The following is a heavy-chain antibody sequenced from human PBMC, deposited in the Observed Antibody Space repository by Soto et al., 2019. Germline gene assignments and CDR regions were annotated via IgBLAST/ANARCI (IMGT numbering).Heavy chain of an antibody. Sequence: GGSLRLSCGVSGFSLSSKSMSWVRQAPGKGLEWVASLRYNGNEKFYVDSVKGRFTVSRDNAKNSLYLHMNSLRGDDTALYYCASLLDDVTTFDYWGQGSLVTVSS. J-gene: IGHJ4*02. CDR1: GFSLSSKS. D-gene: IGHD1-1*01. CDR3: ASLLDDVTTFDY. CDR2: LRYNGNEK. V-gene: IGHV3-7*01.